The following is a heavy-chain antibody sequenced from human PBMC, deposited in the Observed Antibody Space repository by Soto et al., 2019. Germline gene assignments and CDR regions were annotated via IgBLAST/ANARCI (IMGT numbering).Heavy chain of an antibody. Sequence: SETLSLTCAVDGGSFSGYYWSWIRQPPGKGLEWIGEINHSGSTNYNPSLKSRVTISVDTSKNQFSLKLSSVTAADTAVYYCASVDVDTAMVDYWGQGTLVTVSS. V-gene: IGHV4-34*01. D-gene: IGHD5-18*01. J-gene: IGHJ4*02. CDR2: INHSGST. CDR3: ASVDVDTAMVDY. CDR1: GGSFSGYY.